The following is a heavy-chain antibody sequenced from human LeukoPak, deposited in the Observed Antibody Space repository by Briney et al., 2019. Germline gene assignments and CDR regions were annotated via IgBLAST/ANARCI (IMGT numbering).Heavy chain of an antibody. Sequence: PSETLSLTCTVSGGSISSGGYYWSWIRQHPGKGLEWIGYIYYSGSTYYNPSLKSRVTISVDTSKNQFSLKLSSVTAADTAVYYCARDLGDYGDYYYYGMDVWGQGTTVTVSS. V-gene: IGHV4-30-4*08. CDR2: IYYSGST. CDR1: GGSISSGGYY. D-gene: IGHD4-17*01. CDR3: ARDLGDYGDYYYYGMDV. J-gene: IGHJ6*02.